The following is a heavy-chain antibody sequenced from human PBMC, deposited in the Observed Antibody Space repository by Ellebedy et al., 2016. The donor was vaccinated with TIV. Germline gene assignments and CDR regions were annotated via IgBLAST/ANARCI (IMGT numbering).Heavy chain of an antibody. CDR3: AKDGQWLVRGSLDY. CDR2: IRDDGSNK. V-gene: IGHV3-30*02. CDR1: GFTFSAYG. D-gene: IGHD6-19*01. Sequence: PGGSLRLSCAASGFTFSAYGMHWVRQAPGKGLEWVAYIRDDGSNKYYADSVQGRFTISRDNSKNTLHLQMGSLRPEDTAVYYCAKDGQWLVRGSLDYWGQGTLVTVSS. J-gene: IGHJ4*02.